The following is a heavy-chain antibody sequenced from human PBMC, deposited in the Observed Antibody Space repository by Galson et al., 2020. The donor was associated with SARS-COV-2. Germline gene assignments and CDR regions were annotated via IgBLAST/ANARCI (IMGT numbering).Heavy chain of an antibody. CDR3: ARQILTGYFSFYYLDF. CDR1: GGSISSSNYY. CDR2: IYYTESN. Sequence: SETLSLTCTVSGGSISSSNYYWGWVRQPPGEGLEWIGSIYYTESNYYNPSLTSRVTMSVDTPRHQFSLKLSSVTAADTPVYYCARQILTGYFSFYYLDFWGQGTLVTVSS. V-gene: IGHV4-39*01. D-gene: IGHD3-9*01. J-gene: IGHJ4*02.